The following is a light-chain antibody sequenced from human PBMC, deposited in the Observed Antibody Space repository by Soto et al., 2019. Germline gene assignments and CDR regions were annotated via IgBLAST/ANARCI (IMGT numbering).Light chain of an antibody. CDR2: DVT. J-gene: IGLJ1*01. CDR3: SSYTTSSSYV. V-gene: IGLV2-14*01. CDR1: SSDVGGYNF. Sequence: QSALTQSRSVSGSPGQSVTISCTGTSSDVGGYNFVSWYQQHPGKAPKLMIYDVTSRPSGVSYRFSGSKSGNTASLTISGLQAEDEADYYCSSYTTSSSYVFGTGTQLTVL.